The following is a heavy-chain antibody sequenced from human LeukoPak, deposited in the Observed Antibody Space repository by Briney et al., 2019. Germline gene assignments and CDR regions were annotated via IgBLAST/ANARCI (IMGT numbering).Heavy chain of an antibody. D-gene: IGHD5-12*01. CDR1: GGSISSYY. V-gene: IGHV4-59*01. Sequence: SETLSLTCTASGGSISSYYWSWIRQPPGKGLEWIGYIYYSGSTNYNPSLKSRVTISADTSKNQFSLKLSSVTAADTAVYYCARVETGYSGYRFDYWGQGTLVTVSS. CDR3: ARVETGYSGYRFDY. J-gene: IGHJ4*02. CDR2: IYYSGST.